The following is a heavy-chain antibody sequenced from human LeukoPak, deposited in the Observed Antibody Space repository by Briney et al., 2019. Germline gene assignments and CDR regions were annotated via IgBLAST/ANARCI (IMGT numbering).Heavy chain of an antibody. CDR3: AKKYYYGSGTYIFYFDY. CDR1: GFTFVGNA. CDR2: ISGSGDT. D-gene: IGHD3-10*01. V-gene: IGHV3-23*01. J-gene: IGHJ4*02. Sequence: GGSLRLSCAASGFTFVGNAVTWVRQAPGKGLEWVSTISGSGDTYYADSVKGRFTISRDDSKSTLSLQMNSLRAEDTALYYCAKKYYYGSGTYIFYFDYWGQGTPVTVSS.